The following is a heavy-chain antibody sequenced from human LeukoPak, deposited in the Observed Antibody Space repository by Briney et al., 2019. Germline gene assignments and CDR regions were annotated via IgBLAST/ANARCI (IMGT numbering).Heavy chain of an antibody. D-gene: IGHD1-26*01. J-gene: IGHJ4*02. Sequence: SVKLSCKASGGTFSSYAISWVRQAPGQGLELMGRIIPILGIANYAQKFQGRVTITADKSTSTAYMELSSLRSEDTAVYYCARERVYWKGYYFDYWGQGTLVTVSS. V-gene: IGHV1-69*04. CDR2: IIPILGIA. CDR1: GGTFSSYA. CDR3: ARERVYWKGYYFDY.